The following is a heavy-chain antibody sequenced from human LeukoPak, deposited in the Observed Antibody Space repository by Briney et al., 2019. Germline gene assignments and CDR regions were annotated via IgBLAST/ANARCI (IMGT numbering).Heavy chain of an antibody. Sequence: SETLSLTCVVYGGSFSGYYWSWIRQPPGKGLGWIGEINNSGSTNYTPSLKGRVTISVDTSKNQFSLKLSSVTAADTAMYYCARSLSDYYDGGHEGQGYYYMDVWANGTTVTVSS. V-gene: IGHV4-34*01. CDR2: INNSGST. J-gene: IGHJ6*03. D-gene: IGHD3-22*01. CDR1: GGSFSGYY. CDR3: ARSLSDYYDGGHEGQGYYYMDV.